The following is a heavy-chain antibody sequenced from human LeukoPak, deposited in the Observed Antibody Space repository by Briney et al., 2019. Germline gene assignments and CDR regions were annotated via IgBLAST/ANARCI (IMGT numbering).Heavy chain of an antibody. CDR1: GGSISSSSYY. CDR2: IYYSGST. CDR3: ARRPTFDSSGYYYGAFDI. D-gene: IGHD3-22*01. V-gene: IGHV4-39*01. Sequence: SETLSLTCTVSGGSISSSSYYWGWIRQPPGKGLEWIESIYYSGSTYYNPSLKSRVTISVDTSKNQFSLKLSSVTAADTAVYYCARRPTFDSSGYYYGAFDIWGQGTMVTVSS. J-gene: IGHJ3*02.